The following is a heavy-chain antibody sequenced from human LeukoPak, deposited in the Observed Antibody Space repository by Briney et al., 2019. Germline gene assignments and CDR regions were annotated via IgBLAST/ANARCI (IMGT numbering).Heavy chain of an antibody. CDR3: ARGGSPGAFDY. Sequence: GGSLRLSCAASGFTFSGYWMHWVRQAPGKGLVWVSRINGDGSSTSYADSVKGRFTISRDNARNTLYLQMNSLRAEDTAVYYCARGGSPGAFDYWGQGTLVTVSS. J-gene: IGHJ4*02. CDR1: GFTFSGYW. D-gene: IGHD1-26*01. V-gene: IGHV3-74*01. CDR2: INGDGSST.